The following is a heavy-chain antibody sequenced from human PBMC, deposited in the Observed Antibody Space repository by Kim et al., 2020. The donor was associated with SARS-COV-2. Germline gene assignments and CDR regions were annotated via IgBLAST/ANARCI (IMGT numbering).Heavy chain of an antibody. CDR1: GGSISSYY. CDR2: IYYSGST. J-gene: IGHJ6*02. CDR3: ARDSSLYDYVWGSYRKNFYYGMDV. V-gene: IGHV4-59*13. Sequence: SETLSLTCTVSGGSISSYYWSWIRQPPGKGLEWIGYIYYSGSTDYNPSLKSRVTISVDTSKNQFSLKLSSVTAADTAVYYCARDSSLYDYVWGSYRKNFYYGMDVWGQGTTVTVSS. D-gene: IGHD3-16*02.